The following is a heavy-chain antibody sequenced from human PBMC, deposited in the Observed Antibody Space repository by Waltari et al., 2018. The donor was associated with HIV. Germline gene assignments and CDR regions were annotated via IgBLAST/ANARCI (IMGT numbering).Heavy chain of an antibody. J-gene: IGHJ2*01. V-gene: IGHV3-21*01. D-gene: IGHD5-18*01. CDR1: GFTFRSYC. CDR3: ARQGGSYGPDWYFDL. CDR2: ITSGSSM. Sequence: EVQLLESGRGLVKPGGSLRFSCVASGFTFRSYCMNWGRQATGKGLKWFSSITSGSSMFYVDSVKGRFTIFRDNTKNSLYLQMNSLRAEDTAVYYCARQGGSYGPDWYFDLWGRGTLVTVSS.